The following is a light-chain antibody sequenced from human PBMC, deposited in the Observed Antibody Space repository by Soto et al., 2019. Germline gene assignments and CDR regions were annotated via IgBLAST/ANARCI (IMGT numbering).Light chain of an antibody. V-gene: IGKV3D-20*02. CDR2: GPS. CDR3: QQRVDWPLT. CDR1: QSVSTTY. Sequence: EIVLTQSPGTLSLSPGERATLSCRASQSVSTTYLTWYQQKPGQAPRLLVYGPSSRATGVPDRFSGSGSGSDFPLTISRLEPEDFATYYCQQRVDWPLTFGGGTRVQI. J-gene: IGKJ4*01.